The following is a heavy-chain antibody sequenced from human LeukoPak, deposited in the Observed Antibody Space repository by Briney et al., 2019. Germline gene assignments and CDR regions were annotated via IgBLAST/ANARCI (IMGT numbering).Heavy chain of an antibody. D-gene: IGHD3-10*01. CDR2: IGGSGGST. CDR3: AKRWSYYFDY. J-gene: IGHJ4*02. CDR1: GFTFSTYD. V-gene: IGHV3-23*01. Sequence: PGGSLRLSCAASGFTFSTYDMSWVRQAPGKGLEWVSAIGGSGGSTYYADSVKGRFTISRDNSKNTLYLQMNSLRAEDTAVYYCAKRWSYYFDYWGQGALVTVSS.